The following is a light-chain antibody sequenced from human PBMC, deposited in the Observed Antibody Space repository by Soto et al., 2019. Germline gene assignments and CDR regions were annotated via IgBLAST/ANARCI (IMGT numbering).Light chain of an antibody. CDR1: QTVSTNY. CDR2: GAS. CDR3: QQYGSSPRT. J-gene: IGKJ1*01. Sequence: EIALTQSPGTLSLSPGERATLSCRASQTVSTNYLAWYQQKPGQAPRLLIYGASKRATGIPDRFSGSGSGTDFTLTISRLETEDFAVYCCQQYGSSPRTFGQGIKVDIK. V-gene: IGKV3-20*01.